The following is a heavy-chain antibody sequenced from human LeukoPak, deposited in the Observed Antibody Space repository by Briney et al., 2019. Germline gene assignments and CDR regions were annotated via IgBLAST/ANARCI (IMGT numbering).Heavy chain of an antibody. CDR2: IYYSGST. CDR1: NVSISSYS. J-gene: IGHJ4*02. Sequence: PSETLSLTCSVSNVSISSYSWSWIRQPPGKGLEWIGYIYYSGSTYYNPSLKSRVTISVDTSKSQFSLKLSSVTAADTAVYYCARLGDSTSRLYYFDYWGQGTLVTVSS. CDR3: ARLGDSTSRLYYFDY. D-gene: IGHD6-6*01. V-gene: IGHV4-59*08.